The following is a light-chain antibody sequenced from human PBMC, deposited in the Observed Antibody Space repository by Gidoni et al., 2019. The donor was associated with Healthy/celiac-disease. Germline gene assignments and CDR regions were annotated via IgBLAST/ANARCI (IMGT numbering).Light chain of an antibody. CDR2: WAS. Sequence: LVLTPSPDSLAFSLGERATLNFKSSQSVLYSSNNKNYLAWYQQKPGQPPKLLIYWASTRETGVPDRFSGSGSGTDFTLTISSLQAEDVAVYYCQQYYSTPLTFXGXTKVEIK. CDR3: QQYYSTPLT. V-gene: IGKV4-1*01. CDR1: QSVLYSSNNKNY. J-gene: IGKJ4*01.